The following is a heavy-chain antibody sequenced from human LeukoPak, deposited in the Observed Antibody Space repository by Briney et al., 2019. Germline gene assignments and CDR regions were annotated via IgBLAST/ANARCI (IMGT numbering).Heavy chain of an antibody. V-gene: IGHV1-69*05. CDR3: ARGIGDFWSGYYEYYFDY. CDR2: IIPIFGTA. CDR1: GGTFSSYA. Sequence: RASVKLSCKASGGTFSSYAISGVRQAPGQGREWMGRIIPIFGTANYAQKFQGRVTITTDESTSTAYMELSSLRSEDKAVYYCARGIGDFWSGYYEYYFDYWGQGTLVTVSS. J-gene: IGHJ4*02. D-gene: IGHD3-3*01.